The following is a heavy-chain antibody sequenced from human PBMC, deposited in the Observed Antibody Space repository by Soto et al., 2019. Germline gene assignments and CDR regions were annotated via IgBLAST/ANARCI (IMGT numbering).Heavy chain of an antibody. J-gene: IGHJ4*02. Sequence: GASVKVSCKASGYXFTSYDINWVRQATGQGLEWMGWMNPNSGNTGYAQKFQGRVTMTRNTSISTAYMELSSLRSEDTAVYYCARGFGYSSSWYGGNWGQGTLVTVSS. CDR1: GYXFTSYD. V-gene: IGHV1-8*01. CDR2: MNPNSGNT. D-gene: IGHD6-13*01. CDR3: ARGFGYSSSWYGGN.